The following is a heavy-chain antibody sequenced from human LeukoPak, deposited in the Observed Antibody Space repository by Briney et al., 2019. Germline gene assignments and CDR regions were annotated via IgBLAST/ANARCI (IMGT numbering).Heavy chain of an antibody. J-gene: IGHJ4*02. V-gene: IGHV3-66*01. CDR1: GFTFSSYW. CDR3: ARDCSASSSDYYPLGY. CDR2: IYSGGST. D-gene: IGHD3-22*01. Sequence: GGSLRLSCAASGFTFSSYWMTWVRQAPGKGLEWVSVIYSGGSTYYADSVKGRFTISRDNSKNTVYLQMNSLRAEDTAVYYCARDCSASSSDYYPLGYWGQGTLVTVSS.